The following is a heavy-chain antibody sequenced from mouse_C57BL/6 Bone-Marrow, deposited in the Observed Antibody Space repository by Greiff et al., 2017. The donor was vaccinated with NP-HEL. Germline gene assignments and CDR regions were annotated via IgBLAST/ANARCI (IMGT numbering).Heavy chain of an antibody. D-gene: IGHD1-1*01. CDR3: ARHGIYSTSSYCYAMDY. J-gene: IGHJ4*01. CDR1: GYTFTEYT. Sequence: VQLQESGAELVKPGASVKLSCKASGYTFTEYTIPWVKQRSGQGLEWIGWFYPGSGSIKYNEKFKDKATLTADTSSSTVYMELSRLTSVGSSVYFCARHGIYSTSSYCYAMDYWGQGTSVTVSS. CDR2: FYPGSGSI. V-gene: IGHV1-62-2*01.